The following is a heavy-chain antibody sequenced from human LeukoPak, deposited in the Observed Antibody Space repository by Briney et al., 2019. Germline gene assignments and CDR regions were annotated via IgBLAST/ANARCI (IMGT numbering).Heavy chain of an antibody. CDR1: GFTFSRYS. V-gene: IGHV3-21*01. J-gene: IGHJ4*02. D-gene: IGHD2-21*02. CDR3: ARDPLAATANTIDY. CDR2: ISGSSSYI. Sequence: GGSLRLSCAASGFTFSRYSMNWVRQAPGKGLEWVSSISGSSSYIYYADSVKGRFTISRDNSKNTLYLQMNSLRAEDTAMYYCARDPLAATANTIDYWGQGTLVTVSS.